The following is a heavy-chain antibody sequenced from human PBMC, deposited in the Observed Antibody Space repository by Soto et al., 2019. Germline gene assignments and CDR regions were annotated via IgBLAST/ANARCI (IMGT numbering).Heavy chain of an antibody. J-gene: IGHJ4*02. CDR1: GFTFSSYG. Sequence: QVQLVESGGGVVQPGRSLRLSCAASGFTFSSYGMHWVRQAPGKGLEWVAVISYDGSNKYYADSVKGRFTISRGNSKNTLYLQMNSLRAEDTAVYYCAKDIMGDDDYWGQGTLVTVSS. CDR3: AKDIMGDDDY. CDR2: ISYDGSNK. V-gene: IGHV3-30*18. D-gene: IGHD3-16*01.